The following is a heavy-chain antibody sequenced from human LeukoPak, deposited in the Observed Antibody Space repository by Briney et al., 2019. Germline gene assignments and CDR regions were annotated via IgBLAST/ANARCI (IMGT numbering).Heavy chain of an antibody. D-gene: IGHD6-19*01. CDR1: GDSISSGDYY. Sequence: PSETLSLTCTVSGDSISSGDYYWSWIRQPAGKGLEWIGYIYYSGSTNYNPSLKSRVTISVDTSKNQFSLKLSSVTAADTAVYYCARAAVAGDYFDYWGQGTLVTVSS. CDR2: IYYSGST. J-gene: IGHJ4*02. V-gene: IGHV4-61*10. CDR3: ARAAVAGDYFDY.